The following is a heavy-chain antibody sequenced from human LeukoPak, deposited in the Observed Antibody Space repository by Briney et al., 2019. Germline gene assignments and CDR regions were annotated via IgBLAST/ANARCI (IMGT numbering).Heavy chain of an antibody. CDR1: AGSFSSSSHH. D-gene: IGHD6-19*01. CDR2: IYSGRTT. CDR3: TRGGTTVAGTFWFDP. V-gene: IGHV4-39*01. Sequence: SETLSLTCTVSAGSFSSSSHHWGWIRQSPGKGLEWIGSIYSGRTTYFNPSLNSRATISVVTSKNQLSLHLYSVTAADTAVYYCTRGGTTVAGTFWFDPWGQGTLVTVSS. J-gene: IGHJ5*02.